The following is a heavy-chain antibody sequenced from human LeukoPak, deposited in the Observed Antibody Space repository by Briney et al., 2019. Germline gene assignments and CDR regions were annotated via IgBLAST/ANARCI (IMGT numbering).Heavy chain of an antibody. CDR1: GYTLTRYF. CDR3: ARDRGNNWFDP. CDR2: INPSGGST. J-gene: IGHJ5*02. D-gene: IGHD2/OR15-2a*01. Sequence: ASVKVSCKASGYTLTRYFIHWVRQAPGQGLEWMGIINPSGGSTSYAQKFQGRVTMTRDTSTSTVYMELSSLRSEDTAVYYCARDRGNNWFDPWGQGTLVTVSS. V-gene: IGHV1-46*01.